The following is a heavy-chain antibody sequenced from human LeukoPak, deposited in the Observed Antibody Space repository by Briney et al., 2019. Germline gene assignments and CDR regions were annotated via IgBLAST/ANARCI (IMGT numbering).Heavy chain of an antibody. D-gene: IGHD2/OR15-2a*01. CDR1: GYSFTSYW. CDR3: ARSPLWTTNLDY. J-gene: IGHJ4*02. V-gene: IGHV5-51*01. Sequence: GGSLKISCKGSGYSFTSYWIGWVRQMPGKGLEWMGIIYPGDSDTRYSPSFQGQVTISADKSVSTAYLQWSSLKASDTVMYYCARSPLWTTNLDYWGQGTLVTVSS. CDR2: IYPGDSDT.